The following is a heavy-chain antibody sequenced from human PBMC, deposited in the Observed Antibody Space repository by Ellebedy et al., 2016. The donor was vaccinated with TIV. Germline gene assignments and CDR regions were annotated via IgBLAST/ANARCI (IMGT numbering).Heavy chain of an antibody. CDR3: ARAYGMDV. CDR1: GFTFSSYA. J-gene: IGHJ6*02. V-gene: IGHV3-30-3*01. Sequence: GGSLRLSXAASGFTFSSYAMHWVRQAPGKGLEWVAVISYDGSNKYYADSVKGRFTISRDNAKNSLYLQMNSLRAEDTAVYYCARAYGMDVWGQGTTVTVSS. CDR2: ISYDGSNK.